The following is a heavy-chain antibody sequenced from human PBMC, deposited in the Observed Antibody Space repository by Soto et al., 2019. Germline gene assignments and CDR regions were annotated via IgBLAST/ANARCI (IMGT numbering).Heavy chain of an antibody. CDR2: IYQRGVT. CDR3: AAMPYTSGLRFDP. V-gene: IGHV4-30-2*01. Sequence: LSLTCNMSGDAYRVSTYCLSLIRQPPGKARRWSGLIYQRGVTSYNPSLASRGSISLYRSNNQCSLKLKSVTAAETAVYFCAAMPYTSGLRFDPWGPATLLTVSS. CDR1: GDAYRVSTYC. D-gene: IGHD6-19*01. J-gene: IGHJ5*02.